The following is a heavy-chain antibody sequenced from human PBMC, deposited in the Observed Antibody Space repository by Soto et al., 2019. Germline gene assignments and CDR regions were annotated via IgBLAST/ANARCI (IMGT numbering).Heavy chain of an antibody. CDR3: ARLAARPFGAYSPDYYYYGMDV. D-gene: IGHD6-6*01. Sequence: PSETLSLTCTVSGGSISSSSYYWGWIRQPPGKGLEWIGSIYYSGSTYYNPSLKSRVTISVDMSKNQFSLKLSSVTAADTAVYYCARLAARPFGAYSPDYYYYGMDVWGQGTTVTVSS. CDR1: GGSISSSSYY. V-gene: IGHV4-39*01. J-gene: IGHJ6*02. CDR2: IYYSGST.